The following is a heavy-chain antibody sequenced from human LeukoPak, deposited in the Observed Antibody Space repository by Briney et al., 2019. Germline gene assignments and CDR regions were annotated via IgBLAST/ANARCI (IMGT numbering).Heavy chain of an antibody. V-gene: IGHV3-48*01. CDR2: ISSSSSTI. D-gene: IGHD6-19*01. Sequence: GGSLRLSCAASGFTFSSYSMNWVRQAPGKGLEWVSYISSSSSTIYYADSVKGRFTISRDNAKNSLYLQMNSLRAEDTAVYYCATDPSPYSSGWYMSGWGQGTLVTVSS. CDR1: GFTFSSYS. CDR3: ATDPSPYSSGWYMSG. J-gene: IGHJ4*02.